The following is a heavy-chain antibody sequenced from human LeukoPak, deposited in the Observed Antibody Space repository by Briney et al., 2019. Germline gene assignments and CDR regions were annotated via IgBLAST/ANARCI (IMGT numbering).Heavy chain of an antibody. D-gene: IGHD3-16*02. Sequence: GRSLRLSCAASGFIFSAYGMHCVCEAPGEGLEWLAGIWYDGSSKYYADSVKGRFTISRDSSKNTLYMQMNNLRVEDTAVYFCAKDNRYTGNYLDAFDIWGQGTLVTVSS. V-gene: IGHV3-33*06. CDR2: IWYDGSSK. CDR3: AKDNRYTGNYLDAFDI. J-gene: IGHJ3*02. CDR1: GFIFSAYG.